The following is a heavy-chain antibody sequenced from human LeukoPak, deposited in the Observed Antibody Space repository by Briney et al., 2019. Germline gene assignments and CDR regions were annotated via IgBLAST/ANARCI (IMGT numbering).Heavy chain of an antibody. D-gene: IGHD2-15*01. CDR2: IKQDGSEK. CDR1: GFTFSSYW. V-gene: IGHV3-7*01. J-gene: IGHJ4*02. Sequence: GGSLRLSCAASGFTFSSYWMSWVRQAPGKGLEWVANIKQDGSEKYYVDSVKGRFTISRDNAKNSLYLQMNSLRAEDTAVYYCARAIGYCSGGGCYEYYFDYWGQGTLVTVSS. CDR3: ARAIGYCSGGGCYEYYFDY.